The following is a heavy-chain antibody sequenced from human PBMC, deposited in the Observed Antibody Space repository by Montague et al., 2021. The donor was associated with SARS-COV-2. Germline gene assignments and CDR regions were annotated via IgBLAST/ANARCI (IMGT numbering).Heavy chain of an antibody. Sequence: SETLSLTCAVYGGSFSGYYWSWIRQPPGKGLEWIGEINHSGSTNYNPSLKSRVTISVDTSKNQFSLKLSSVTAADTAVYYCARMYYHILTGYYYLDYWGQGTLVTVSS. CDR2: INHSGST. J-gene: IGHJ4*02. D-gene: IGHD3-9*01. CDR3: ARMYYHILTGYYYLDY. V-gene: IGHV4-34*01. CDR1: GGSFSGYY.